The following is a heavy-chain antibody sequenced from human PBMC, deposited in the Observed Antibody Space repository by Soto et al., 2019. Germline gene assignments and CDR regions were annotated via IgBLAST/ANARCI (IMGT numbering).Heavy chain of an antibody. CDR2: ISIHNGNT. Sequence: QAQLLQSGGELKKSGASVKVSCKASGYTFNTYGISWVRQAPGQGLEWMAWISIHNGNTNFAQKFQCSVTLTTDTTTATDNMELRSLRSVATAVYDWARMTTVDSAHYDMDVWGKGTTVTVSS. J-gene: IGHJ6*03. CDR1: GYTFNTYG. CDR3: ARMTTVDSAHYDMDV. D-gene: IGHD4-4*01. V-gene: IGHV1-18*04.